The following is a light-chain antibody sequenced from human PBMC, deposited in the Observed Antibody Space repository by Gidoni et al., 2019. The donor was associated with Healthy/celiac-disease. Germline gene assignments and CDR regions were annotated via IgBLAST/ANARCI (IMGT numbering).Light chain of an antibody. V-gene: IGKV1-39*01. CDR2: AAS. CDR3: QQSYSTPQLN. J-gene: IGKJ4*01. CDR1: QSISSY. Sequence: DIQMTQSPSSLSASVGDRVTITCRASQSISSYLNWYQQKQGKAPKLLIYAASSLQSGVPSRFSGSGSGTDFTLTISSLQPEDFATYYCQQSYSTPQLNFGGGTKVEIK.